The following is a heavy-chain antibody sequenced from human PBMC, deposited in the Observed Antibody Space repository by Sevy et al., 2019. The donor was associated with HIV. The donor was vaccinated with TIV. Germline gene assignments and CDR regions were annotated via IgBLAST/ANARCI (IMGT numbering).Heavy chain of an antibody. V-gene: IGHV3-23*01. CDR2: ISGSGGST. Sequence: GGSLRLSCAASGFTFSSYAMSWVRQAPGKGLEWVSAISGSGGSTYYADSVKGRFTISRDNSKNTLYLQMNSLRAEDTAVYYCAKVITGTSFILDYFDYWGQGTLVTVSS. CDR3: AKVITGTSFILDYFDY. J-gene: IGHJ4*02. D-gene: IGHD1-20*01. CDR1: GFTFSSYA.